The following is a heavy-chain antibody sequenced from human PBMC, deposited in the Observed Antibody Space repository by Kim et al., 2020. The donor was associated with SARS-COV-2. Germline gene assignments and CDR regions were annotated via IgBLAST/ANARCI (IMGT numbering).Heavy chain of an antibody. CDR2: IDPSDSYT. J-gene: IGHJ6*02. D-gene: IGHD5-12*01. CDR3: ARSGELGYSGYDSAYYYYYGMDV. Sequence: GESLKISCKGSGYSFTSYWISWVRQMPGKGLEWMGRIDPSDSYTNYSPSFQGHVTISADKSISTAYLQWSSLKASDTAMYYCARSGELGYSGYDSAYYYYYGMDVWGQGTTVTVSS. V-gene: IGHV5-10-1*01. CDR1: GYSFTSYW.